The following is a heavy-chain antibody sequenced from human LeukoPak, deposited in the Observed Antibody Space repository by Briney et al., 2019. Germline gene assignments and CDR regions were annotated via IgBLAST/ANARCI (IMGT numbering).Heavy chain of an antibody. D-gene: IGHD5-12*01. CDR1: GGSISSGSYY. V-gene: IGHV4-61*02. CDR2: IYTSGST. J-gene: IGHJ6*03. CDR3: ARVGSGYDLSRSGYYYYMDV. Sequence: PSETLSLTCTVSGGSISSGSYYWSWIRQPAGKGLEWIGRIYTSGSTNYNPSLKSRVTISVDTSKNQFSLKLSSVTAADTAVYYCARVGSGYDLSRSGYYYYMDVWGKGTTVTISS.